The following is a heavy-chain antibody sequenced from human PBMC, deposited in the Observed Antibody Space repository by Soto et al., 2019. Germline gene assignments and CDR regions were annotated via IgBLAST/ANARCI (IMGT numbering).Heavy chain of an antibody. D-gene: IGHD6-13*01. V-gene: IGHV4-30-2*01. CDR2: IYHSGST. CDR3: ARGIAAAGFHWALNWFDP. J-gene: IGHJ5*02. CDR1: GGSISSGGYS. Sequence: QLQLQESGSGLVKPSQTLSLTCAVSGGSISSGGYSWSWIRQPPGKGLEWIGYIYHSGSTYYNPSLKRRVTISVDRSKNQFSLKLSSVTAADTAVYYCARGIAAAGFHWALNWFDPWGQGTLVTVSS.